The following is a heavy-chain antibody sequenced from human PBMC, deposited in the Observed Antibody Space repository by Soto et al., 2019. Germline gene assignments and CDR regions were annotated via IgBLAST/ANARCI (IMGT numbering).Heavy chain of an antibody. D-gene: IGHD4-17*01. V-gene: IGHV4-30-4*01. Sequence: KTSETLSLTCTVSGGSISSGDYYWSWIRQPPGKGLEWIGYIYYSGSTYYNPSLKSRVTISVDTSKNQFSLKLSSVTAADTAVYYCAREPVYGDYAFDYWGQGTLVTVSS. J-gene: IGHJ4*02. CDR3: AREPVYGDYAFDY. CDR2: IYYSGST. CDR1: GGSISSGDYY.